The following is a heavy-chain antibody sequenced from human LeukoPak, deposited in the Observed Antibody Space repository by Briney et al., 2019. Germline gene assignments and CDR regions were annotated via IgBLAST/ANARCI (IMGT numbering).Heavy chain of an antibody. J-gene: IGHJ4*02. CDR2: IYTSGST. CDR3: ARVDLVMATITN. CDR1: GGSISSGSYY. D-gene: IGHD5-24*01. Sequence: SETLSLTCTVSGGSISSGSYYWSWIRQPAGKGLEWIGRIYTSGSTNYNPSLKSRVTISVDTSKNQFSLKLSSVTAADTAVYYCARVDLVMATITNWGQGTLITVSS. V-gene: IGHV4-61*02.